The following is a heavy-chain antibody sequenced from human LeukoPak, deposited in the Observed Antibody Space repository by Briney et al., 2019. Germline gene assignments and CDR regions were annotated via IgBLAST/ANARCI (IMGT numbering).Heavy chain of an antibody. Sequence: GGSLRLSCAASGFTFSSYGMHWVRQAPGKGLEWVALIWYDGSNKYYGDSVKGRFTISRDNPKSTLYLQMNSLRAEDTAVYYCAKAILVEMATIPLDAFDIWGQGTMVTVST. CDR1: GFTFSSYG. CDR3: AKAILVEMATIPLDAFDI. CDR2: IWYDGSNK. V-gene: IGHV3-33*06. J-gene: IGHJ3*02. D-gene: IGHD5-24*01.